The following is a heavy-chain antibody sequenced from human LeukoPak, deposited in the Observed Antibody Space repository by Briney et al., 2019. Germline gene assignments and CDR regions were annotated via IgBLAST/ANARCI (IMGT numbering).Heavy chain of an antibody. J-gene: IGHJ4*02. Sequence: GGSLRLSCAASGFTFGSYAMSWVRQAPGKGLEWVSTISGSGGSTYYADSVKGRFTISRDNSKNTLYLQMNSLRAGDTAVYYCRSGDYVNYWGQGTLVTVSS. CDR2: ISGSGGST. D-gene: IGHD4-17*01. CDR1: GFTFGSYA. CDR3: RSGDYVNY. V-gene: IGHV3-23*01.